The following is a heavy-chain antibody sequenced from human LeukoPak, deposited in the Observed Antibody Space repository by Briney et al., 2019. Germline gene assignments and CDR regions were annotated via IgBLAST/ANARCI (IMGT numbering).Heavy chain of an antibody. J-gene: IGHJ3*02. CDR3: AKETPRDDYDSSGYSDAFDI. D-gene: IGHD3-22*01. CDR1: GFTFSSYA. CDR2: ISGSGGST. Sequence: PGGSLRLSCAASGFTFSSYAMSWVRQAPGKGLEWVSAISGSGGSTYYADSVKGRFTISRDNSKNTLHLQMNSLRAEDTAVYYCAKETPRDDYDSSGYSDAFDIWGQGTMVTVSS. V-gene: IGHV3-23*01.